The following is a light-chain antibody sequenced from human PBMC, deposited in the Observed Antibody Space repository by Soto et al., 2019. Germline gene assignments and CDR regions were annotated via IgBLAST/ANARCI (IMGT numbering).Light chain of an antibody. CDR3: QSYDSSLSGHVV. J-gene: IGLJ2*01. CDR2: SSN. V-gene: IGLV1-40*01. Sequence: QSVLTQPPSVSGAPGQRVTISCTGSSSNTGAGYDVHWYQHLPGTAPKLLIYSSNNRPSGVPDRFSGSKSGTSASLAITGLQAEDEADYYCQSYDSSLSGHVVFGGGTKLTVL. CDR1: SSNTGAGYD.